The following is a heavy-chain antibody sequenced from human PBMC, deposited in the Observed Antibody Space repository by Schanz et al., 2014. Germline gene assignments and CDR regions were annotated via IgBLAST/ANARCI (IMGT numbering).Heavy chain of an antibody. CDR2: ISGGGGTI. D-gene: IGHD5-12*01. CDR3: ARKVVATIGGYYDN. J-gene: IGHJ4*02. CDR1: GFTFSSYA. Sequence: EVQLLESGGGLVQPGGSLRLSCAASGFTFSSYAMSWVRQAPGKGLEWVSAISGGGGTIYYADSVRGRFTISRDNAENTLFLQMNSLRAEDTAVYYCARKVVATIGGYYDNWGQGTLVIAAS. V-gene: IGHV3-23*01.